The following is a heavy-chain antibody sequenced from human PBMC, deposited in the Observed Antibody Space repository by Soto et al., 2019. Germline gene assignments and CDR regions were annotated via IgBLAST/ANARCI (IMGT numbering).Heavy chain of an antibody. V-gene: IGHV3-11*06. D-gene: IGHD6-13*01. J-gene: IGHJ6*02. CDR1: GFTFSDYY. CDR2: ISSSSYT. Sequence: GGSLRLSCAASGFTFSDYYMSWIRQAPGKGLEWVSYISSSSYTNYADSVKGRFTISRDNAKNSLYLQMNSLRAEDTAVYYCARDPYPPSSSWYGGMDVWGQGTTVTVSS. CDR3: ARDPYPPSSSWYGGMDV.